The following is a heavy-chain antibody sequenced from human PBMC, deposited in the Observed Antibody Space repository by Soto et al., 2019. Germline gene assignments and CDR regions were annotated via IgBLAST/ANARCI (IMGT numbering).Heavy chain of an antibody. D-gene: IGHD2-15*01. V-gene: IGHV3-33*01. CDR3: ARDSSFSAKYYYYGMDV. Sequence: QVQLVESGGGVVQPGRSLRLSCAASGFTFSSYGMHWVRQAPGKGLEWVAVIWYDGSNKYYAYSVKGRFTISRDTSKNTLYLQMNSLRAEDTAVYYCARDSSFSAKYYYYGMDVWGQGTTVTVSS. J-gene: IGHJ6*02. CDR2: IWYDGSNK. CDR1: GFTFSSYG.